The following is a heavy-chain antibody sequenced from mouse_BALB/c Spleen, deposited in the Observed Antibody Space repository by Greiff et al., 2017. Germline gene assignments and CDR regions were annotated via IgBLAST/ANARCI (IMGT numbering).Heavy chain of an antibody. J-gene: IGHJ2*01. V-gene: IGHV1-4*02. D-gene: IGHD2-10*02. CDR2: INPSSGYT. Sequence: QVQLQQSGAELVKPGASVKMSCKASGYTFTSYKMHWVKQRPGQGLEWIGYINPSSGYTEYNQKFKDKTTLTADKSSSTAYMQLSSLTSEDSAVYYCARGQYGNYGYFDYWGQGTTLTVSS. CDR1: GYTFTSYK. CDR3: ARGQYGNYGYFDY.